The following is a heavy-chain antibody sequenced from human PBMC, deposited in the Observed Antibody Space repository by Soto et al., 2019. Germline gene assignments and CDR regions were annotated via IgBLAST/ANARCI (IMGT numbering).Heavy chain of an antibody. D-gene: IGHD3-3*01. J-gene: IGHJ6*04. Sequence: EVQLVESGGGLVQPGGSLRLSCAASGFTVSSNYMSWVRQAPGKGLEWVSVIYSGGSTYYADSVKGRFTISRDNSKNTLYLQMNSLRAEDTAVYYCARDEGYDFWSGQRPPEEGGMDVWGKGTTVTVSS. CDR3: ARDEGYDFWSGQRPPEEGGMDV. CDR2: IYSGGST. V-gene: IGHV3-66*01. CDR1: GFTVSSNY.